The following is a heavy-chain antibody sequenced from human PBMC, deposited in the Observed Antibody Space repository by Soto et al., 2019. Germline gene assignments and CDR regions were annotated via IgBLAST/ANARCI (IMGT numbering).Heavy chain of an antibody. J-gene: IGHJ6*02. CDR1: GFSLTTYG. D-gene: IGHD2-2*01. Sequence: QTGGSLRLSCAVSGFSLTTYGMHWVRQAPGKGLEWVASISYDGSHKYHADSLKGRFTISRDNSKNTLYLQMNSLRAEDTAVYYCAKGLGVVLPDDMALNFGMDVWGQGTTVTVSS. CDR2: ISYDGSHK. V-gene: IGHV3-30*18. CDR3: AKGLGVVLPDDMALNFGMDV.